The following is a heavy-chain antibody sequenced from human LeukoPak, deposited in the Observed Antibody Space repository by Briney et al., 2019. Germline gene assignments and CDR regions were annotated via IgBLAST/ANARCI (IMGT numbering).Heavy chain of an antibody. Sequence: SETLSLTCTVSGGSFTTHYWSWIRQPPGKGLEWIGYISYIGSTNYNPSLKSRVTISVDTSKNQFSLKLSSVTAADTAVYYCARVGYSYGYPIDYWGQGTLVTVSS. CDR2: ISYIGST. V-gene: IGHV4-59*11. J-gene: IGHJ4*02. D-gene: IGHD5-18*01. CDR1: GGSFTTHY. CDR3: ARVGYSYGYPIDY.